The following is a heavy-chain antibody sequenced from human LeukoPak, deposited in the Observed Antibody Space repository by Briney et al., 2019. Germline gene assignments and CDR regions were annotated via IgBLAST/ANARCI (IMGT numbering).Heavy chain of an antibody. D-gene: IGHD2-2*02. V-gene: IGHV1-69*02. Sequence: ASVKVSCKASGGTFSITWVRQAPGQGLEWMGRIIPILGIANYAQKFQGRVTITADKSTSTAYMELSSLISEDTAVYFCAITIGIPAAIVTPSWFDPWGQGTLVTVSS. CDR2: IIPILGIA. CDR1: GGTFS. CDR3: AITIGIPAAIVTPSWFDP. J-gene: IGHJ5*02.